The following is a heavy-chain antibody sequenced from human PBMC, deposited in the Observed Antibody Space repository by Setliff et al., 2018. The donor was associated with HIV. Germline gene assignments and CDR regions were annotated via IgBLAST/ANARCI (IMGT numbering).Heavy chain of an antibody. CDR1: GYTFRSYG. CDR2: ISPNSGDT. Sequence: ASVKVSCKASGYTFRSYGISWVRQAPGQGLEWVGWISPNSGDTDYIQKFQGRVTLTTDTSTRTAYMELTGLTSDDTAVYYCATDRTQTGMNMVRGRLTDPARYPLDYWGQGTLVTVSS. V-gene: IGHV1-18*01. D-gene: IGHD3-10*01. J-gene: IGHJ4*02. CDR3: ATDRTQTGMNMVRGRLTDPARYPLDY.